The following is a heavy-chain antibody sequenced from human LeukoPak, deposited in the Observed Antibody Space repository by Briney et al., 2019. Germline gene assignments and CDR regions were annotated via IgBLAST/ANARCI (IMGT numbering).Heavy chain of an antibody. V-gene: IGHV3-30*04. D-gene: IGHD5-12*01. CDR1: GFTFSSYA. J-gene: IGHJ4*02. CDR2: ISYDGSNK. CDR3: AKSHSGYDYLVGY. Sequence: GRSLRLSCAASGFTFSSYAMHWVRQAPGKGLEWVAVISYDGSNKYYADSVKGRFTISRDNSKNTLYLQMNSLRAEDTAVYYCAKSHSGYDYLVGYWGQGTLVTVSS.